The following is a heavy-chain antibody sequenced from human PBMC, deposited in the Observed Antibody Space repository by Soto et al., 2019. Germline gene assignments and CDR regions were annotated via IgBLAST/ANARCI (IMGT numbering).Heavy chain of an antibody. D-gene: IGHD6-13*01. V-gene: IGHV1-2*04. CDR1: GYTFTGYY. J-gene: IGHJ4*02. CDR3: ARAPSWYNFDY. Sequence: GASVKVSCKASGYTFTGYYMHWVRQAPGQGLEWMGWINPNSGGTNYAQKFQGWVTITRDTSISTAYMELSSLRSEDTAVYYCARAPSWYNFDYWGQGTLVTVSS. CDR2: INPNSGGT.